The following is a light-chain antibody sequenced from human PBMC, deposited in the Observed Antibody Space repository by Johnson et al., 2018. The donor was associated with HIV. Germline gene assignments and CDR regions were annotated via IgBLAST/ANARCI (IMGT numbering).Light chain of an antibody. Sequence: QAVLTQPPSVSAAPGQKVTISCSGSSSNIGNNYVSWYQQVPGTAPKLLIYDNNKRPSGIPDRFSGSKSGTSATLGITGLQTGDEADYYCGTWDTSLSAGVFVPVTKVSVL. CDR2: DNN. CDR1: SSNIGNNY. CDR3: GTWDTSLSAGV. J-gene: IGLJ1*01. V-gene: IGLV1-51*01.